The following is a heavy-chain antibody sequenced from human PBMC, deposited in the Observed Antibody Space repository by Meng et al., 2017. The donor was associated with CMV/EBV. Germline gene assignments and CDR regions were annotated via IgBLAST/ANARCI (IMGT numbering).Heavy chain of an antibody. Sequence: SETLSLTCTVSGGSISSSSYYWGWIRQPPGKGLEWIGSIYYSGSTYYNPSLKSRVTISVDTSKNQFSLKLSSVTAADTAVYYCARDDSSSWERVYYYYGMDFWGQGTTVTVSS. J-gene: IGHJ6*02. V-gene: IGHV4-39*07. CDR3: ARDDSSSWERVYYYYGMDF. CDR1: GGSISSSSYY. CDR2: IYYSGST. D-gene: IGHD6-13*01.